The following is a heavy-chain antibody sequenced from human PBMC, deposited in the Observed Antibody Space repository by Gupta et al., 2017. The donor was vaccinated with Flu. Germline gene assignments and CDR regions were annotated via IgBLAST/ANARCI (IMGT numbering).Heavy chain of an antibody. V-gene: IGHV3-74*01. J-gene: IGHJ5*02. D-gene: IGHD4-4*01. CDR3: ARVPYSGYSTFDT. Sequence: RQTPGKGLVWFSRINTDSSTTNYADSVKDRFTFSRDNAKNTLYLQINSLRVEDTAVYYCARVPYSGYSTFDTWGQGTLVTGSS. CDR2: INTDSSTT.